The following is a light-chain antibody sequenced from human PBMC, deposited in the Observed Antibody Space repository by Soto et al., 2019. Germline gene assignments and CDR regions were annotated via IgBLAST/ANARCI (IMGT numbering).Light chain of an antibody. CDR2: DAS. J-gene: IGKJ4*01. V-gene: IGKV3-11*01. Sequence: EVVLTQSPATQSLSPGERATLSCRASQRVSSYLAWYQQRPGQAPRLLIYDASNRATGVPARFSGSGSGTDFTLTISSLEPEDFAVYYCQHRANWPLTFGGGTKLEIK. CDR3: QHRANWPLT. CDR1: QRVSSY.